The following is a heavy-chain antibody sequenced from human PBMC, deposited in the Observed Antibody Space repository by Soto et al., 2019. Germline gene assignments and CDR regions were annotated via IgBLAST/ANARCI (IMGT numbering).Heavy chain of an antibody. J-gene: IGHJ3*02. Sequence: GGSLRLSCAASGFTFSSYAMSWVRQAPGKGLEWVSAISGSGGSTYYADSVKGRFTISRDNSKNTLYLQMNSLRAEDTAVYYCANVGYCSSTSCYIRDAFDIWGQGTMVTVSS. D-gene: IGHD2-2*02. CDR3: ANVGYCSSTSCYIRDAFDI. CDR1: GFTFSSYA. V-gene: IGHV3-23*01. CDR2: ISGSGGST.